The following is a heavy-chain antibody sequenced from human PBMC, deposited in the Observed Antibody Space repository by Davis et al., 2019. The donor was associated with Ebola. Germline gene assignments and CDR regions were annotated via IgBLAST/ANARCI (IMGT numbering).Heavy chain of an antibody. CDR3: ASIPRGYSYGFDY. V-gene: IGHV4-39*01. CDR2: IYYSGST. Sequence: SETLSLTCTVSGGSISSSSYYWGWIRQPPGKGLEWIGSIYYSGSTYYNPSLKSRVTISVDTSKNQFSLQLSSVTAADTAVYYCASIPRGYSYGFDYWGQGTLVTVSS. J-gene: IGHJ4*02. D-gene: IGHD5-18*01. CDR1: GGSISSSSYY.